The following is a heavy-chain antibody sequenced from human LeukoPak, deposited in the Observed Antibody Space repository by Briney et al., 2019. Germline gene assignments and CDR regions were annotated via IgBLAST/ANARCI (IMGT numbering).Heavy chain of an antibody. D-gene: IGHD3-3*01. CDR2: IWYDGSNK. CDR3: ARDSAIFGVVNYYFDY. Sequence: GGSLRLSCAASGFTFSSYGMHWVRQAPGKGLGWVAVIWYDGSNKYFADSVKGRFTISRDNSKNTLYLQMNSLRAEDTAVYYCARDSAIFGVVNYYFDYWGQGTLVTVSS. CDR1: GFTFSSYG. J-gene: IGHJ4*02. V-gene: IGHV3-33*01.